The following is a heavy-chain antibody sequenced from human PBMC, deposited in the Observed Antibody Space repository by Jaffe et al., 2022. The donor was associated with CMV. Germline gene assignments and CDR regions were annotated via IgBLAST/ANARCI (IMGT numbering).Heavy chain of an antibody. V-gene: IGHV3-21*01. CDR3: ARDHCSGGSCYSNDY. D-gene: IGHD2-15*01. CDR2: ISSSSSYI. J-gene: IGHJ4*02. CDR1: GFTFSSYS. Sequence: EVQLVESGGGLVKPGGSLRLSCAASGFTFSSYSMNWVRQAPGKGLEWVSSISSSSSYIYYADSVKGRFTISRDNAKNSLYLQMNSLRAEDTAVYYCARDHCSGGSCYSNDYWGQGTLVTVSS.